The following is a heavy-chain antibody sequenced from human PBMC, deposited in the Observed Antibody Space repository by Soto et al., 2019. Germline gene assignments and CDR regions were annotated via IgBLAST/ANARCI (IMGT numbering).Heavy chain of an antibody. CDR3: ATVPAGSGNHYNRGHYYGMDV. J-gene: IGHJ6*02. CDR2: FDPEGGET. V-gene: IGHV1-24*01. D-gene: IGHD3-10*01. Sequence: GASVKVSCKVSGYTLTELSMHWVRQAPGKGLEWMGGFDPEGGETIYAQKFQGRVTMTEDTSTDTAYMELSSLRSEDTAVYYCATVPAGSGNHYNRGHYYGMDVWGQGTTVTVSS. CDR1: GYTLTELS.